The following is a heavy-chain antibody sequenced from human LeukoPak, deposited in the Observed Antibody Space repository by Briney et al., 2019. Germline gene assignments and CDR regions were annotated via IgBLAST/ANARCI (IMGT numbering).Heavy chain of an antibody. V-gene: IGHV3-48*01. Sequence: GGSLRLSCAASGFTFSSYAMHWVRQAPGKGLEWVSYISSSGSTIYYGDSVKGRFTISRDDAKKSLYLQMNSLRAEDTAVYYCARDLSLTGYYLDYWGQGTLVTVSS. J-gene: IGHJ4*02. CDR1: GFTFSSYA. CDR3: ARDLSLTGYYLDY. D-gene: IGHD3-9*01. CDR2: ISSSGSTI.